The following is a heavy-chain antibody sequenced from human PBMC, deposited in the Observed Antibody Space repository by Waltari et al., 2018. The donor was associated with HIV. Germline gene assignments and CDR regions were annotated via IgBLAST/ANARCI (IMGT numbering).Heavy chain of an antibody. D-gene: IGHD2-21*02. V-gene: IGHV4-30-2*01. CDR1: GGPISSGGYS. Sequence: QLRLQESGSGLVKPSQTLSLTCVVYGGPISSGGYSWSWIRQPPGKGLEWIGNIYHSGISFYTPSLKSRVTISVDRSKNQLSLNLTSVTAADTGVYFCARGDPDYGMDVWGQGTTVTVS. J-gene: IGHJ6*02. CDR2: IYHSGIS. CDR3: ARGDPDYGMDV.